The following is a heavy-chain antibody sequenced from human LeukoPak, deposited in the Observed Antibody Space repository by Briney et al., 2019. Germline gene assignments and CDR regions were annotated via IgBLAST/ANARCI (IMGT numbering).Heavy chain of an antibody. CDR1: GFTFSSNA. Sequence: GGSLRLSCAASGFTFSSNAMSWVRQAPGKGLEWVSAISTGGGSTYYADSVKGRFTISRNNSNNTLYLQMNNLRAEDAAVYYCARDRYSSSWFDIWGQGTKVTVSS. V-gene: IGHV3-23*01. J-gene: IGHJ3*02. D-gene: IGHD6-13*01. CDR3: ARDRYSSSWFDI. CDR2: ISTGGGST.